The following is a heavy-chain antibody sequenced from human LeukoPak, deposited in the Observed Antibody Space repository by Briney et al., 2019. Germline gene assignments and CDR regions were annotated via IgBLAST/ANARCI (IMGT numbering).Heavy chain of an antibody. Sequence: ASVKVSCKASGYTFTSYAIHWVRQAPGQRLEWVGWISAGNGNTKYSQNFQGRVTFIRNTSATTAFMELSSLRSEDAAVYYCARDYGSGSNDYWGQGTMVTVSS. CDR3: ARDYGSGSNDY. CDR1: GYTFTSYA. V-gene: IGHV1-3*01. CDR2: ISAGNGNT. D-gene: IGHD1-26*01. J-gene: IGHJ4*02.